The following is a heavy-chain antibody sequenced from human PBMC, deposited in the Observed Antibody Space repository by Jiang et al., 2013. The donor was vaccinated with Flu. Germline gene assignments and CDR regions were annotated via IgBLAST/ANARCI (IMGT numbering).Heavy chain of an antibody. J-gene: IGHJ6*01. CDR2: IDYSERA. CDR3: ARDLVYFGDRSSSFGMD. CDR1: GDSINGYY. Sequence: GSGLVKPSETLSLNCTVSGDSINGYYWSWIRKPPGKGLEWIGHIDYSERANYNPSLQSRVTISVDTSKTQFSLKMASVTAADTAVYYCARDLVYFGDRSSSFGMD. V-gene: IGHV4-59*13. D-gene: IGHD3-10*01.